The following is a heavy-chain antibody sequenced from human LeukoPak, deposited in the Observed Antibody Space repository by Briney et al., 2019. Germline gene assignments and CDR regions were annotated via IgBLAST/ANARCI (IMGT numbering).Heavy chain of an antibody. Sequence: GGSLRLSCAASGFTFSSYAMSWVRHAPGKGLEWVSAISGSGGSTYYADSVKGRFTISRDNSKNTLYLQMNSLRAEDTAVYYCARVRGYSGYGALVYWGQGTLVTVSS. CDR2: ISGSGGST. V-gene: IGHV3-23*01. D-gene: IGHD5-12*01. J-gene: IGHJ4*02. CDR3: ARVRGYSGYGALVY. CDR1: GFTFSSYA.